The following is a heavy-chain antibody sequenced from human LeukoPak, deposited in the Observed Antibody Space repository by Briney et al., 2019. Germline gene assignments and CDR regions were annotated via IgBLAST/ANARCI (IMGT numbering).Heavy chain of an antibody. V-gene: IGHV1-69*05. CDR3: ARGYMSGYSYGYNSGYDNNWFDP. D-gene: IGHD5-18*01. CDR1: GDTFSSYA. Sequence: ASVKVSCKASGDTFSSYAISWVRQAPGQGLEWMGGIIPIIGTANYAQKFQGRVTMTRNTSISTAYMELSSLRSEDTAVYYCARGYMSGYSYGYNSGYDNNWFDPWGQGTLVTVSS. J-gene: IGHJ5*02. CDR2: IIPIIGTA.